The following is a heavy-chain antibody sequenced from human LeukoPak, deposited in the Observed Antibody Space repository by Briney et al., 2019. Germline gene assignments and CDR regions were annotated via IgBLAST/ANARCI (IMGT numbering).Heavy chain of an antibody. CDR3: ARGSDHWFDP. J-gene: IGHJ5*02. D-gene: IGHD1-26*01. CDR1: GGSFSGYY. V-gene: IGHV4-34*01. Sequence: SETLSLTCAVYGGSFSGYYWSWIRQPPGKGLEWIGEINHSGSTNYNPSLKSRVTISVDTSKNQFSLKLSSVTAADMAVYYCARGSDHWFDPWGQGTLVTVSS. CDR2: INHSGST.